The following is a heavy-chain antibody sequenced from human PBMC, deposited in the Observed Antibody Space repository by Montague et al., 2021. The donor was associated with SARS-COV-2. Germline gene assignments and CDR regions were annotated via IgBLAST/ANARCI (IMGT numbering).Heavy chain of an antibody. D-gene: IGHD5-24*01. CDR1: GRSSTNYF. Sequence: SESLPLTCAVYGRSSTNYFWTWIRQTPAKGLEWIGEITHTGNRDFNPSLKSRVILSVDKSKSQFSLKLTSVTAADTGVYYCARGTGQQLVFSYVYYGMDIWGQGTTVSVSS. CDR2: ITHTGNR. CDR3: ARGTGQQLVFSYVYYGMDI. J-gene: IGHJ6*02. V-gene: IGHV4-34*01.